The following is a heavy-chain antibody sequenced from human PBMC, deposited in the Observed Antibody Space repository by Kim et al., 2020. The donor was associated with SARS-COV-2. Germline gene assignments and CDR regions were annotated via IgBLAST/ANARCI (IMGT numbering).Heavy chain of an antibody. CDR3: TRDYFAHYSSSWYSASDNYYYYGMDV. CDR1: GFTFGDYA. Sequence: GRSLRLSCTASGFTFGDYAMSWVRQAPGKGLEWVGFIRSKAYGGTTEYAASVKGRFTISRDDSKSIAYLQMNSLKTEDTAVYYCTRDYFAHYSSSWYSASDNYYYYGMDVWGQGTTVTVSS. V-gene: IGHV3-49*04. J-gene: IGHJ6*02. D-gene: IGHD6-13*01. CDR2: IRSKAYGGTT.